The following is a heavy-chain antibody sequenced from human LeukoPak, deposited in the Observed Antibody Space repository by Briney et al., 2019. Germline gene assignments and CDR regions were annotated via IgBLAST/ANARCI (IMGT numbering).Heavy chain of an antibody. CDR1: GYSFTSYW. J-gene: IGHJ3*02. D-gene: IGHD1-14*01. CDR3: ASHPPAGIQALPFDI. CDR2: IYPGDSDT. Sequence: PGESLKISCKGSGYSFTSYWIGWVRQMPGKGLEWMGIIYPGDSDTRYSPSFQGQVTISADKSISTAYLQWTSLKASHPPMYSCASHPPAGIQALPFDIWGKGKMVTVP. V-gene: IGHV5-51*01.